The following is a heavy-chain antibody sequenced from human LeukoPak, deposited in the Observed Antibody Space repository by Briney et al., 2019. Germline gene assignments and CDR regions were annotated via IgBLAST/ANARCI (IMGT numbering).Heavy chain of an antibody. CDR1: GGSISSYY. CDR3: ARGGTGDRWPLDY. Sequence: SETLSLTCTVSGGSISSYYWSWIRQPPGKGLEWIGEINHSGSTNYNPSLKSRVTISVDTSKNQFSLKLSSVTAADTAVYYCARGGTGDRWPLDYWGQGTLVTVSS. CDR2: INHSGST. D-gene: IGHD7-27*01. V-gene: IGHV4-34*01. J-gene: IGHJ4*02.